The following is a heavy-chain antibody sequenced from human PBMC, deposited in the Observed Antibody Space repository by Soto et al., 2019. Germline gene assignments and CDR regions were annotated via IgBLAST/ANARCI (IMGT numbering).Heavy chain of an antibody. CDR2: IYWNDDK. CDR3: AHSYDFSLPFDY. Sequence: VSGPTLVNPTQTLTLTCTFSGFSLSTSGVGVGWNRQPPGNALEWLALIYWNDDKRYSPSLKSRLTITMDTSKNQVVLTMTNMDPLDTATYYCAHSYDFSLPFDYWGQGTLVTVSS. CDR1: GFSLSTSGVG. V-gene: IGHV2-5*01. J-gene: IGHJ4*02. D-gene: IGHD3-3*01.